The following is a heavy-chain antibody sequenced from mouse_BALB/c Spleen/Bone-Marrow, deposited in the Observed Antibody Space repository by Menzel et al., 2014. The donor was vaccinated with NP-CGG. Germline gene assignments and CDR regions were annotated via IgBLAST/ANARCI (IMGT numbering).Heavy chain of an antibody. D-gene: IGHD2-10*02. CDR2: ILPGSSSI. J-gene: IGHJ3*01. CDR1: GYTFSSYW. CDR3: ARWLYGNCAY. V-gene: IGHV1-9*01. Sequence: SGAELMKPGASVKISCKATGYTFSSYWIEWVKQRPGHGLEWIGEILPGSSSINYNESSKGKATFTADTSSNTAYMQLSGLTSEDSAVYYCARWLYGNCAYWGQGTLVTVSA.